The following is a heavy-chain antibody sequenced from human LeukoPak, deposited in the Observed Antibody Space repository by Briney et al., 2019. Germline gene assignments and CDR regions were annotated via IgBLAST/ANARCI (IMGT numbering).Heavy chain of an antibody. V-gene: IGHV4-34*01. Sequence: PSETLSLTCAVYGGSFSGYYWSWIRQLPGKGLEWIGEINHSGSTNYNPSLKSRVTISVDTSKNQFSLKLSSVTAADTAVYYCARSGAVAGPRVGDYWGQGTLVTVSS. CDR2: INHSGST. CDR3: ARSGAVAGPRVGDY. CDR1: GGSFSGYY. J-gene: IGHJ4*02. D-gene: IGHD6-19*01.